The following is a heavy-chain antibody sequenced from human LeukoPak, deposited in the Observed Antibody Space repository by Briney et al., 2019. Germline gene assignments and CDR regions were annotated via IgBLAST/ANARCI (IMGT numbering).Heavy chain of an antibody. V-gene: IGHV1-2*02. CDR3: AREHDPELPGFDY. D-gene: IGHD1-26*01. CDR1: GYTFTGYY. J-gene: IGHJ4*02. Sequence: GASVKVSCKASGYTFTGYYMHWVRQAPGQGLEWMGWINPNSGGTNYAQKLQGRVTMTTDTSTSTAYMELRSLRSDDTAVYYCAREHDPELPGFDYWGQGTLVTVSS. CDR2: INPNSGGT.